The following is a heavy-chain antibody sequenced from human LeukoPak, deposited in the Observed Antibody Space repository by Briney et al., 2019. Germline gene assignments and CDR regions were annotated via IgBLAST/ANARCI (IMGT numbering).Heavy chain of an antibody. CDR2: ISTSSSYI. V-gene: IGHV3-21*01. Sequence: PGGSLRLSCAASGFTFSSYSLNWGRQDPGKGLEWVSFISTSSSYIYYADSVKGRFTISRDNARNSLYLQMNSLRAEDTAVYYCARQDWLGDRYYFDSWGQGTLVTVSS. J-gene: IGHJ4*02. CDR3: ARQDWLGDRYYFDS. D-gene: IGHD3-9*01. CDR1: GFTFSSYS.